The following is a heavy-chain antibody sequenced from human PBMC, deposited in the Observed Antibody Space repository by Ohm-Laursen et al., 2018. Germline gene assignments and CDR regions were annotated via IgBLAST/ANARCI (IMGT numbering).Heavy chain of an antibody. V-gene: IGHV3-7*03. CDR2: IKGDGSET. J-gene: IGHJ1*01. CDR1: GFTFTSCW. CDR3: TKCSSSCYREYFHL. D-gene: IGHD2-2*01. Sequence: SLRLSCAASGFTFTSCWMSWVRQTPGKGLEWVANIKGDGSETHYVDSVKGRFTISRDNGKNSLYLQMSNLRAEDTAIYYCTKCSSSCYREYFHLWGQGTLVTVSS.